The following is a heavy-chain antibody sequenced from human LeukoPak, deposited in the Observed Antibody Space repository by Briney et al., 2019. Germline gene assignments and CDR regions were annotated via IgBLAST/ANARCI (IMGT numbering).Heavy chain of an antibody. V-gene: IGHV4-59*01. CDR3: ARDETGSQKTNAFDI. J-gene: IGHJ3*02. Sequence: TSETLSLTCTVSGDSISTSYWSWIRQPPGKGLECIGYISHNGRTNYNPSLKSRVTIPIDTSKNQFSLTLRSVTDADTAVYYCARDETGSQKTNAFDIWGQGTMVTVSS. CDR1: GDSISTSY. D-gene: IGHD1-26*01. CDR2: ISHNGRT.